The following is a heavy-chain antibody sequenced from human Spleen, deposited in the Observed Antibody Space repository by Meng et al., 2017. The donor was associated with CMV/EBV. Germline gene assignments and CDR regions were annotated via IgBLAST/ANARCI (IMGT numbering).Heavy chain of an antibody. Sequence: SETLSLTCTVSGGSISSSSYFWGWIRQPPGQRQEWIGSIYYSGNTYYNPSLKSRFTISRDTSKNQFSLKLSSVTAADTAVYYCTRAFYYDFWSGYYFDYWGQGTLVTVSS. D-gene: IGHD3-3*01. CDR3: TRAFYYDFWSGYYFDY. CDR2: IYYSGNT. V-gene: IGHV4-39*07. J-gene: IGHJ4*02. CDR1: GGSISSSSYF.